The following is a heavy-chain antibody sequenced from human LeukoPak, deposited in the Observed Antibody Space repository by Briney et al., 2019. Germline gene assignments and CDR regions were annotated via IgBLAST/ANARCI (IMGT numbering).Heavy chain of an antibody. V-gene: IGHV3-74*03. CDR3: ARDSIVDACDFDY. CDR2: INSDGSST. Sequence: GGSLRLSCAASGFTFSTYWMHWVRQAPGKGLVWVSRINSDGSSTTYADSVKGRFTISRDNAKNTLYLQMNSLRAEDTAVYYCARDSIVDACDFDYWGQVTLVTVSS. J-gene: IGHJ4*02. CDR1: GFTFSTYW. D-gene: IGHD1-26*01.